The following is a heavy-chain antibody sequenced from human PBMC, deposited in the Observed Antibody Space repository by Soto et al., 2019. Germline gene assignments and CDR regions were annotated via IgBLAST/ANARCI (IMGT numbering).Heavy chain of an antibody. CDR3: ARDSVDYYYYYGMDV. Sequence: GGSLRLSCAASGFTFSSYAMHWVRQAPGKGLEWVAVISYDGSNKYYADSVKGRFTISRDNSKNTLYLQMNSLRAEDTAVSYCARDSVDYYYYYGMDVWGQGTTVTVSS. J-gene: IGHJ6*02. D-gene: IGHD2-2*01. CDR1: GFTFSSYA. CDR2: ISYDGSNK. V-gene: IGHV3-30-3*01.